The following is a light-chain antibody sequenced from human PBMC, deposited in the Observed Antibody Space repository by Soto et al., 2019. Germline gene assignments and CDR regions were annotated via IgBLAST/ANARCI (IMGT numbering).Light chain of an antibody. CDR3: KQTYDTPPT. V-gene: IGKV1-39*01. Sequence: DIQMTQSPSSLSASVGDRVILTCRASQTIRTSLNWYQQKPGKAPKLLIYAASTLHSGVPSRFSGSGSGTDFTLSISNLQPEDFATYFCKQTYDTPPTFGQGTKVDIK. CDR2: AAS. J-gene: IGKJ1*01. CDR1: QTIRTS.